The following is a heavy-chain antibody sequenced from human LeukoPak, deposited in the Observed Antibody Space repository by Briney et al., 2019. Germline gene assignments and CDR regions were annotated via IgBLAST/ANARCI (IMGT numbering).Heavy chain of an antibody. CDR3: ARHETRSGSDAFDI. CDR2: IYPGESDT. CDR1: GYRFTSYW. J-gene: IGHJ3*02. Sequence: GEALEISCKGSGYRFTSYWIGWVRPVPGKGLEGMGIIYPGESDTRYSPSFQGQVTISADKSISTAYLQWSSLKASDTAMYYCARHETRSGSDAFDIWGQGTMVTVSS. V-gene: IGHV5-51*01. D-gene: IGHD3-3*01.